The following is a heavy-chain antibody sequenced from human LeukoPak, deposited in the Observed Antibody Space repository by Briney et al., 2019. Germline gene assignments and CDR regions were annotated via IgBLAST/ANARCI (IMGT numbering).Heavy chain of an antibody. J-gene: IGHJ6*04. CDR3: ARKSRLVGYGMDV. CDR2: INHSGST. CDR1: GGSISSGSYY. D-gene: IGHD2-15*01. V-gene: IGHV4-39*07. Sequence: PSQTLSLTCTVSGGSISSGSYYWSWIRQPPGKGLEWIGEINHSGSTNYNPSLKSRVTISVDTSKNQFSLKLSSVTAADTAVYYCARKSRLVGYGMDVWGKGTTVTVSS.